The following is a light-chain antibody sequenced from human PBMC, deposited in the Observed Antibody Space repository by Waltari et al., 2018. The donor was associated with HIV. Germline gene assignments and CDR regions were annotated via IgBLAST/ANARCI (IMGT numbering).Light chain of an antibody. CDR1: SSNIGSNS. CDR3: ATWDDSLNGVL. V-gene: IGLV1-47*01. Sequence: SVLTQPPSASGTPGQKVTISCSGSSSNIGSNSVFWYQQLPGAAPKLLIYRHTERPGGVPALFSGSKSGTSASLAISVLRSEDEAVYSCATWDDSLNGVLFGGGTNLNVL. CDR2: RHT. J-gene: IGLJ2*01.